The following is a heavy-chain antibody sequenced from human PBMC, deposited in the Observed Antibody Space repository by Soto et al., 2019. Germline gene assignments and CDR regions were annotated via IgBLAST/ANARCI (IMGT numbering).Heavy chain of an antibody. J-gene: IGHJ6*02. Sequence: SETLSLTCTVSGGSISSGDYYWSWIRQPPGKGLEWIGYIYYSGSTYYNPSLKSRVTISVDTSKNQFSLKLSSVTAADTAVYYCARAVVRGPSGMDVWGQGTTVTVSS. V-gene: IGHV4-30-4*02. CDR2: IYYSGST. CDR1: GGSISSGDYY. D-gene: IGHD3-10*01. CDR3: ARAVVRGPSGMDV.